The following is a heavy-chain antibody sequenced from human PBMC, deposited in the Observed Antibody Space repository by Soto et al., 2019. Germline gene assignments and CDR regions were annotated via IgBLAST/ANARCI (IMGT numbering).Heavy chain of an antibody. Sequence: QVQLVESGGGVVQPGRSLRLSCAASGFTFSSYAMHWVRQAPGKGLEWVAVISYDGSNKYYADSVKGRFTISRDNSKNTLYLQMNSLRAEDTAVYYCARDLFPAPAGVRFLEWLFGYWGQGTLVTVSS. CDR3: ARDLFPAPAGVRFLEWLFGY. V-gene: IGHV3-30-3*01. J-gene: IGHJ4*02. CDR2: ISYDGSNK. CDR1: GFTFSSYA. D-gene: IGHD3-3*01.